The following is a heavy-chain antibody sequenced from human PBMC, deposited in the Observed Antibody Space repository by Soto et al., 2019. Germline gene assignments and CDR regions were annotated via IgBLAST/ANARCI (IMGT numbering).Heavy chain of an antibody. J-gene: IGHJ4*02. V-gene: IGHV4-59*01. CDR2: IYYSGGT. D-gene: IGHD5-18*01. CDR1: GGSISSYY. Sequence: ASETLSLTCTVSGGSISSYYWSWIRQPPGKGLEWIGYIYYSGGTNYNPSLKSRVTISVGTSKNQFSLKLSSVTAADTAVYYCARVGLGGYSYGPHLYYFDYWGQGTLVTVSS. CDR3: ARVGLGGYSYGPHLYYFDY.